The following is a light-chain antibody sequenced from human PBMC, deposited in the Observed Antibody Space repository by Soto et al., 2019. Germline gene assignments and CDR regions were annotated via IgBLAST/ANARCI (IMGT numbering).Light chain of an antibody. CDR3: QQYDDPALT. J-gene: IGKJ4*01. CDR2: DAS. CDR1: QNINTY. Sequence: DIHMTQSPSSLSAPVGDTVTITVQPRQNINTYLNWYQQRPGQDPKLLIYDASILEPGVPSRFSGSGAGTEFTFTIDSLQPEDIATYYCQQYDDPALTFGEGTKV. V-gene: IGKV1-33*01.